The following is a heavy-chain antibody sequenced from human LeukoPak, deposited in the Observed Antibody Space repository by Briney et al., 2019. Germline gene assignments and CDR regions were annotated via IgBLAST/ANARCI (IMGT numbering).Heavy chain of an antibody. V-gene: IGHV3-21*01. D-gene: IGHD4-23*01. CDR3: ARDTLEYSNSPDALDI. CDR2: ISSSSSYI. CDR1: GFTFSSYS. J-gene: IGHJ3*02. Sequence: GGSLRLSCAASGFTFSSYSMNWVRQAPGKGLEWVSSISSSSSYIYYADSVKGRFTISRDNAKNSLYMQMESLRDEDTAIYYCARDTLEYSNSPDALDIWGQGTMVTVSS.